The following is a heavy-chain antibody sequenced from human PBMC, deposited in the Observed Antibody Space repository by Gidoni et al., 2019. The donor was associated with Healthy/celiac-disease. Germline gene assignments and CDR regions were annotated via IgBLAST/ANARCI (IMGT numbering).Heavy chain of an antibody. Sequence: QVQLVESGRGVVQPGRSLRLACAASGFTSSSYGMPWVRQAPGKGLEWVAVISYDGINKYYADSVKGRFTISRDNSKNTLYLQMNSLRAEDTAVYYCAGSRPLSDYDFWIGWYYGMDVWGQGTTVTVSS. CDR3: AGSRPLSDYDFWIGWYYGMDV. CDR1: GFTSSSYG. V-gene: IGHV3-30*03. D-gene: IGHD3-3*01. CDR2: ISYDGINK. J-gene: IGHJ6*02.